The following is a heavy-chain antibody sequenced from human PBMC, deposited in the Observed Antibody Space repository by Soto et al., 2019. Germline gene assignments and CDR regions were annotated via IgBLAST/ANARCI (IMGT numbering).Heavy chain of an antibody. CDR3: ARDQGLDWREQSYYYYYGKDV. J-gene: IGHJ6*02. D-gene: IGHD3-9*01. CDR1: GFTFSDHY. Sequence: GGSLRLSCAASGFTFSDHYMDWVRQAPGKGLEWVGRTRNKANSYTTEYAASVKGRFTISRDDSKNSLYLQMNSLRAEDTAVYYSARDQGLDWREQSYYYYYGKDVWGQGTTVTVSS. CDR2: TRNKANSYTT. V-gene: IGHV3-72*01.